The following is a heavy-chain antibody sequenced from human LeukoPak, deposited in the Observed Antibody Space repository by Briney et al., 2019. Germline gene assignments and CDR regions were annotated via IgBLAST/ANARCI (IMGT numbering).Heavy chain of an antibody. CDR3: AKDRPNYHESDGHYYRRDGDY. CDR2: ISSSGEYP. V-gene: IGHV3-23*01. CDR1: GFTFRIYA. J-gene: IGHJ4*02. Sequence: GGSLRLSCAASGFTFRIYAMSWVRQAPGKGLEWVSSISSSGEYPYYEDSVKGRFTISRDISKNVLYLQMNSLRAEDTAIYYCAKDRPNYHESDGHYYRRDGDYWGQGTLVSVSS. D-gene: IGHD3-22*01.